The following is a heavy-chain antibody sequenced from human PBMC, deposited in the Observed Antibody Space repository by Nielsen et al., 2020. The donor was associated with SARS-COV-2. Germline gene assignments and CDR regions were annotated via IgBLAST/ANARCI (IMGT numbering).Heavy chain of an antibody. D-gene: IGHD4-17*01. Sequence: GGSLRLSCAASGFTFSSYGMHWVRQAPGKGLEWVAVISYDGSNKYYADSVKGRFTISRDNSKNTLYLQMNGLRAEDTAVYYCAKCNYGDYSGAFDIWGQGTMVTVSS. CDR3: AKCNYGDYSGAFDI. CDR1: GFTFSSYG. V-gene: IGHV3-33*05. J-gene: IGHJ3*02. CDR2: ISYDGSNK.